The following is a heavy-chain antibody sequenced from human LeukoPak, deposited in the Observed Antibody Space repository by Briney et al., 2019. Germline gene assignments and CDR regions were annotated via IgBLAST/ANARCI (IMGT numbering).Heavy chain of an antibody. CDR2: ISHDGSKK. CDR3: ANGRGFDY. CDR1: GFTFSSYG. V-gene: IGHV3-30*18. Sequence: GGSLTLSCAASGFTFSSYGMHWLRQAPGKGLEWAAFISHDGSKKYYADSVKGRFTISRDNSQNTLYLQMNSLRGEDTAVYPCANGRGFDYWGQGTLVTVSS. J-gene: IGHJ4*02.